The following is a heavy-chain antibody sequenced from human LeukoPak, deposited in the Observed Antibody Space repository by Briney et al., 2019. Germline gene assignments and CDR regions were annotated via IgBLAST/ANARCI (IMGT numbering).Heavy chain of an antibody. D-gene: IGHD6-19*01. CDR2: ISSSSSYI. CDR3: ASPWLVNAY. CDR1: GFTFSGYS. Sequence: GGSLRLSCAASGFTFSGYSMNWVRQAPGKGLEWVSYISSSSSYIYYAGSVKGRFTISRDNAKNSLYLQMNSLRAEDTAVYYCASPWLVNAYWGQGTLVTVSS. V-gene: IGHV3-21*05. J-gene: IGHJ4*02.